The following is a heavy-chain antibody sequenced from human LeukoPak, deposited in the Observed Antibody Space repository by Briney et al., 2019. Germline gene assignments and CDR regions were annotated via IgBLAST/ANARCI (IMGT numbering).Heavy chain of an antibody. CDR3: ARARVGFDY. Sequence: SETLSLTCTVSGGSISSYYWSWLRQPPGKGLEWIGYIYYSGSTNYNPSLKSRVTISVDTSKNQFSLKLSSVTAADTAVYYCARARVGFDYWGQGTLVTVSS. CDR2: IYYSGST. J-gene: IGHJ4*02. CDR1: GGSISSYY. D-gene: IGHD5-24*01. V-gene: IGHV4-59*01.